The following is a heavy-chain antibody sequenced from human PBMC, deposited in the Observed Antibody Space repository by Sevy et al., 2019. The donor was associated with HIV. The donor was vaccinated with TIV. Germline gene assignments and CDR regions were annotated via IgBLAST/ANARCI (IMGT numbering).Heavy chain of an antibody. J-gene: IGHJ4*02. CDR2: IWYDGSSQ. D-gene: IGHD6-13*01. CDR1: GFIFSTYG. V-gene: IGHV3-33*08. Sequence: GGSLRLSCAASGFIFSTYGMHWVRQAPGKGLEWVALIWYDGSSQYYADSVQGRFTISRDNSKNTLDLQMNSLRAEDTAWYYCVSGASIAAAGNFAYWGQGTLVTVSS. CDR3: VSGASIAAAGNFAY.